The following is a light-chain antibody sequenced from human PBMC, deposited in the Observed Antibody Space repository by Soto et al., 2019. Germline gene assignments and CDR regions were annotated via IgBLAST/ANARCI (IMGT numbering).Light chain of an antibody. CDR1: QSISSY. Sequence: DIQMTQSPSSLSASVGDRVTITCRASQSISSYLNWYQQKPGEAPKLLIYAASSLQSGVPSRFSGSGSGTDFTLIISSLQPEDFATYYCQQSYSTPITFGQGTRLEIK. CDR2: AAS. V-gene: IGKV1-39*01. CDR3: QQSYSTPIT. J-gene: IGKJ5*01.